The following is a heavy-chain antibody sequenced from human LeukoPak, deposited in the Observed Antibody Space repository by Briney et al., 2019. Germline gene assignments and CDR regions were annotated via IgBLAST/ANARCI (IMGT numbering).Heavy chain of an antibody. CDR2: IYYGGST. CDR1: GGSISSYY. Sequence: SETLSLTCTVSGGSISSYYWSWIRQPPGKGLEWIGTIYYGGSTYYSPSLKSRVTISVDTSKNQFSLRVSSVTAADTAVYYCASLYGSGSYYPSDYWGQGTLVTVSS. V-gene: IGHV4-39*07. CDR3: ASLYGSGSYYPSDY. J-gene: IGHJ4*02. D-gene: IGHD3-10*01.